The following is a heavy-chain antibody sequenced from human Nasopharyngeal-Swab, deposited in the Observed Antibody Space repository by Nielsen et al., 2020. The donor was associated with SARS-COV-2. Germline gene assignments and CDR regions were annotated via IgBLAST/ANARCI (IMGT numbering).Heavy chain of an antibody. V-gene: IGHV3-43*02. J-gene: IGHJ6*02. D-gene: IGHD4-11*01. CDR3: AKDYGNYSYYYYGMDV. CDR2: FSGVGGST. Sequence: GGSLRLSCAASGFTFDDYAMHWVRQAPGKGLEWVSLFSGVGGSTYYADSVKGRFTISRDNSKNSLYLQMNSLRTEDTALYYCAKDYGNYSYYYYGMDVWGQGTTVTVSS. CDR1: GFTFDDYA.